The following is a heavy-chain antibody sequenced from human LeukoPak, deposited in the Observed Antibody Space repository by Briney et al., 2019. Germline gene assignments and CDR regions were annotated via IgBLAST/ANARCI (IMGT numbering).Heavy chain of an antibody. V-gene: IGHV4-31*03. CDR2: FYYCGWT. CDR3: ARDTGRGRRRGSYYYYGMDV. J-gene: IGHJ6*02. D-gene: IGHD1-1*01. CDR1: GRSNISGGYY. Sequence: PSQTLSLTCPFSGRSNISGGYYGSWIRQHPVKGLALIEYFYYCGWTYYYLSLKSRVTISVDTSKNQFSLKLSSVTAADTAVYYCARDTGRGRRRGSYYYYGMDVWGQGTTVSVSS.